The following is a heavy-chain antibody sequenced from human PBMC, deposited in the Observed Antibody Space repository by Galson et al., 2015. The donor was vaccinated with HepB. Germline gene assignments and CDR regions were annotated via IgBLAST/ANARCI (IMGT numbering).Heavy chain of an antibody. D-gene: IGHD6-13*01. CDR3: TVHDTLAAAAFFDH. J-gene: IGHJ4*02. V-gene: IGHV3-49*04. CDR2: IRSETYGATT. CDR1: GFTLSNYG. Sequence: SLRLSCAASGFTLSNYGIHWVRQAPGKGLEWIGFIRSETYGATTEYAASVKGRFIISRDDSKSLAYLQLNSLKTEDTAVYYCTVHDTLAAAAFFDHWGQGTLVTVSS.